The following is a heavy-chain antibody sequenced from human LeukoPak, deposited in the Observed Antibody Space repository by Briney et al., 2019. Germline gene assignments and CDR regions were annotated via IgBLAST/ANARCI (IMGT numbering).Heavy chain of an antibody. CDR3: ARLNYYGSAHWYFDL. J-gene: IGHJ2*01. CDR1: GDSMSPYY. Sequence: SETLSLACTVSGDSMSPYYWSWIRQPPGKGLEWIGSIYYSGSTYYNPSLKSRVTISIDTSKNQLSLKLSSVTAADTAVYYCARLNYYGSAHWYFDLWGRGTLVTVSS. V-gene: IGHV4-59*05. CDR2: IYYSGST. D-gene: IGHD3-10*01.